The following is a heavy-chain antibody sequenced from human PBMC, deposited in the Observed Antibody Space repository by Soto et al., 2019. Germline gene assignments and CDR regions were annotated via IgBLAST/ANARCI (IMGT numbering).Heavy chain of an antibody. CDR3: ARGRQNSGSQSRNYYYCGMDV. Sequence: QVQLQQWGAGLLKPSETLSLTCAVYGGSFSGYYWSWIRQPPGKGLEWIGEINHSGSTNYNPSLKSRVTISVDTSKNQFSLKLSSVTAADTAVYYCARGRQNSGSQSRNYYYCGMDVWGQGTTVTVSS. CDR2: INHSGST. CDR1: GGSFSGYY. D-gene: IGHD5-12*01. V-gene: IGHV4-34*01. J-gene: IGHJ6*02.